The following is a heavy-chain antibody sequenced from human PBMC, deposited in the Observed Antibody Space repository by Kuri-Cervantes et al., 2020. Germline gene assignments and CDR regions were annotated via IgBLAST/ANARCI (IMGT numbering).Heavy chain of an antibody. D-gene: IGHD3-16*01. J-gene: IGHJ4*02. V-gene: IGHV3-48*03. Sequence: GGTLTLTCAASGFTFSSYEMNWVRQAPGKGLEWVSYIISSGSTIYYADSVKGRFTISRDNAKNSLYLQMNSLRAEDTAVYYCARQGDLGYWGKGTRGTASS. CDR1: GFTFSSYE. CDR3: ARQGDLGY. CDR2: IISSGSTI.